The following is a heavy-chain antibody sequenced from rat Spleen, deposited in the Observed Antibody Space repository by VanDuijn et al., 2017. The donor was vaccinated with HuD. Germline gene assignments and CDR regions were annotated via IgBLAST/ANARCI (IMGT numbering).Heavy chain of an antibody. D-gene: IGHD4-3*01. CDR2: ITNTGASI. Sequence: EVQLVESGGGLVQPGRSLKLSCVASGFTFNNYWMSWIRQAPGKGLDWVASITNTGASIYYPDSVKGRFTISRDNAQNTLYLQMNSLRSEDTATYYCTRGGTGGFAYWGQGTLVTVSS. V-gene: IGHV5-31*01. J-gene: IGHJ3*01. CDR3: TRGGTGGFAY. CDR1: GFTFNNYW.